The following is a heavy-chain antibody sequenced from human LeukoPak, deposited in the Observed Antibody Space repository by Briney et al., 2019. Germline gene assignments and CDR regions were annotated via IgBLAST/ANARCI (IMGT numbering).Heavy chain of an antibody. V-gene: IGHV4-59*08. Sequence: SETLSLTCTGSGGSISSYYWSWIRQPPGKGLEWIGYIYYSGSTNYNPSLKSRVTISVDTSKNQFSLKLSSVTAADTAVYYCARHLSGYYSNWFDPWGQGTLVTVSS. CDR1: GGSISSYY. J-gene: IGHJ5*02. CDR3: ARHLSGYYSNWFDP. D-gene: IGHD3-22*01. CDR2: IYYSGST.